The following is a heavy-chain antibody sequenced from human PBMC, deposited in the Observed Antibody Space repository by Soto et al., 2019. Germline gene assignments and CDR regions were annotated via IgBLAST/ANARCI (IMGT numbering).Heavy chain of an antibody. J-gene: IGHJ5*02. V-gene: IGHV1-18*04. D-gene: IGHD4-17*01. Sequence: QVHLVQSETEVKEPGASVTVSCKTSDSTFTGYTINWVRQAPGQGLEWLGWISSLNGNTNYARKYKGRLTMTTNTSATTAYMELRSLRSDDTAVYFCARGTVTSGRWFGPWGQGTLVTVSS. CDR3: ARGTVTSGRWFGP. CDR1: DSTFTGYT. CDR2: ISSLNGNT.